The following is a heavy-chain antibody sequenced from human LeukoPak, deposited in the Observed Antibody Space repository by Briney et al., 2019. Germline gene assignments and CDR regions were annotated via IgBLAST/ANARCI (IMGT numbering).Heavy chain of an antibody. CDR1: GGSFSGYY. V-gene: IGHV4-34*01. Sequence: KPSETLSLTCAVYGGSFSGYYWSWIRQPPGKGLEWIGEINHSGSTNYNPSLKSRVTISVDTSKNQFSLKLSSVTAADTAVYYCARGLVVRGVTFPYYYYYYYMDVWGKGTTVTVSS. CDR2: INHSGST. D-gene: IGHD3-10*01. J-gene: IGHJ6*03. CDR3: ARGLVVRGVTFPYYYYYYYMDV.